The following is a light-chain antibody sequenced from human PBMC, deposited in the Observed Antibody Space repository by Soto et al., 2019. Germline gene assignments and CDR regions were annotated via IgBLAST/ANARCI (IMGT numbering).Light chain of an antibody. J-gene: IGKJ4*01. Sequence: DIQMTQSPSSLSASVGDRVTITCRASQSISSYLNWYQQKPGKAPKLLIYAASSLQSGVPSRFSGSGSGTDFTLTISSLQPEDFATYCCQRSYSTPLTFRGGTKVDIK. CDR1: QSISSY. V-gene: IGKV1-39*01. CDR2: AAS. CDR3: QRSYSTPLT.